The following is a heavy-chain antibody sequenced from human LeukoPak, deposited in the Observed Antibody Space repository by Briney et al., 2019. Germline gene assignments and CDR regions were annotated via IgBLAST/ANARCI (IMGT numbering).Heavy chain of an antibody. J-gene: IGHJ4*02. CDR3: ARDLKATGDYTY. Sequence: AGSRRLTCAASGFTFTTYTMNWVRQAPGKGLEWVSSISGSSTYIYYADSLKGRFTISRDNAKNSLYLQMNSLRAEDTAVYYCARDLKATGDYTYWGQGTLVTVSS. CDR1: GFTFTTYT. D-gene: IGHD3/OR15-3a*01. CDR2: ISGSSTYI. V-gene: IGHV3-21*01.